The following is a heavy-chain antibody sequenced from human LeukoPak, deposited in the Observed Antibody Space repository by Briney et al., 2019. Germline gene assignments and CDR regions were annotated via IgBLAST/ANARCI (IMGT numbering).Heavy chain of an antibody. CDR1: GFSLSTSGVG. D-gene: IGHD3-22*01. Sequence: SGPTLVNPTQTLTLTCTFSGFSLSTSGVGVGWIRQPPGKALEWLALIYWNDDKRYSPSLKSRLTITKDTSKDQVVLTMTNTDPVDTATYYCAHSYLGKDSSGLFDYWGQGTLVTVSS. J-gene: IGHJ4*02. CDR3: AHSYLGKDSSGLFDY. V-gene: IGHV2-5*01. CDR2: IYWNDDK.